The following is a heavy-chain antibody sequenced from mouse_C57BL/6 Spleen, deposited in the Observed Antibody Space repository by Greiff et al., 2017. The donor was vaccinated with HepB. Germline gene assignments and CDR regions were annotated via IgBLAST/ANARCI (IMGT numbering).Heavy chain of an antibody. Sequence: QVQLKQPGAELVKPGASVKLSCKASGYTFTSYWMHWVKQRPGRGLEWIGRIDPNGGGTKYNEKFKSKATLTVDKPSSTAYMQLSSLTSEDSAVYYCARQLRLTCIDDWGQGTSGTVSS. CDR3: ARQLRLTCIDD. CDR1: GYTFTSYW. J-gene: IGHJ4*01. V-gene: IGHV1-72*01. CDR2: IDPNGGGT. D-gene: IGHD3-2*02.